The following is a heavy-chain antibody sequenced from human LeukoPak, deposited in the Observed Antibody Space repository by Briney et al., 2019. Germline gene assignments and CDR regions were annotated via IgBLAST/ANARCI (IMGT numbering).Heavy chain of an antibody. V-gene: IGHV1-2*02. CDR2: INPNSGGT. CDR3: ARGRDLDCSSASCSMFDY. CDR1: GYTFTGYY. Sequence: ASVKVSYKASGYTFTGYYMHWVRQAPGQGLEWMGWINPNSGGTKYAQKFQGRVTMTRDTSINTAYMELSSLTSDDTAVYYCARGRDLDCSSASCSMFDYWGRGTLVTVSS. D-gene: IGHD2-2*01. J-gene: IGHJ4*02.